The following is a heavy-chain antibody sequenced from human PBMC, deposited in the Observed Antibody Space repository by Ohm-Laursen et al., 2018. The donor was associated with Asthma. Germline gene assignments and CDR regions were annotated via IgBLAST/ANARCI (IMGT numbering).Heavy chain of an antibody. D-gene: IGHD3-3*01. J-gene: IGHJ4*02. CDR2: GGSYYDGGLK. V-gene: IGHV3-30-3*01. CDR3: ARDVMEWYLPAFDF. Sequence: SLRLSCAASGFTFRSYAMHWVRQAPGKGLEWVTVGGSYYDGGLKYYADSVSGRFTVSRDDSKNTLYLQMNSLRPDDTAVYYCARDVMEWYLPAFDFWGQGTLVTVSS. CDR1: GFTFRSYA.